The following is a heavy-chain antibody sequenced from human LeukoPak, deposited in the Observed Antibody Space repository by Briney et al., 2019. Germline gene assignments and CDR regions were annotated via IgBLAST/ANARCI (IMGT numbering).Heavy chain of an antibody. Sequence: GGSLRLSCAASGFTFSRYWMSWVRQAPGKGLEWVANIKEDGSEEYYVDSVKGRFTISRDNAKKSLFLQMNTLRAEDTAVYYCARDDCSSISCYHNWFDPWGQGTLVTVSS. J-gene: IGHJ5*02. CDR2: IKEDGSEE. CDR3: ARDDCSSISCYHNWFDP. CDR1: GFTFSRYW. V-gene: IGHV3-7*03. D-gene: IGHD2-2*01.